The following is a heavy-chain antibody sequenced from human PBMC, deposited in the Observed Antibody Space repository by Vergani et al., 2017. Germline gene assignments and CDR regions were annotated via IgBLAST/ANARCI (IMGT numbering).Heavy chain of an antibody. V-gene: IGHV3-30*04. CDR1: GFTFSSYA. CDR3: ARGGIAAAGRRGDYFDY. J-gene: IGHJ4*02. Sequence: QVQLVESGGGLVKPGGSLRLSCAASGFTFSSYAMHRVRQAPGKGLEWVAVISYNGSNKYYADSVKGRFTISIDNSKNTLYLKMNSMRAEDTAVYYCARGGIAAAGRRGDYFDYWGQGTLVTV. D-gene: IGHD6-13*01. CDR2: ISYNGSNK.